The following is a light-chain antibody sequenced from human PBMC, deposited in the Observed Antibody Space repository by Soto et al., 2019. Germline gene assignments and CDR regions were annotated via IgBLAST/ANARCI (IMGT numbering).Light chain of an antibody. CDR3: QQSYNTPPT. CDR1: QSISNY. J-gene: IGKJ5*01. V-gene: IGKV1-39*01. CDR2: AAS. Sequence: DIQMTQSPSSLSASIGDRVTITCRASQSISNYLNWYQQKPGKAPRLLIYAASSLQSGVPSTFSGSGSGTDFTLTISSLQPEDFATYYCQQSYNTPPTFGQGTRLEIK.